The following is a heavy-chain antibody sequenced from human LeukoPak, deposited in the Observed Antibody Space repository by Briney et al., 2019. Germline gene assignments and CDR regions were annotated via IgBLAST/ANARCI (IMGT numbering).Heavy chain of an antibody. V-gene: IGHV3-7*03. Sequence: GGSLRLSCTASGFTFSDHWMTWVRQAPGKGLEWVATIKGDGSHRSYGDSVRGRFTISRDNAKNSLTLEMDSLRVEDTAIYYCAKDWIQFNRVFDCFDSWGQGTLVTVSS. CDR1: GFTFSDHW. CDR2: IKGDGSHR. J-gene: IGHJ4*02. CDR3: AKDWIQFNRVFDCFDS. D-gene: IGHD5-18*01.